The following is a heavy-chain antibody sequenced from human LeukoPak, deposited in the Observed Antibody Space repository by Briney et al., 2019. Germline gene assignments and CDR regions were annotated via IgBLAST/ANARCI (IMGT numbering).Heavy chain of an antibody. CDR3: AKSHSYGHYYFDY. Sequence: GGSLRLSCAASGFTFSSYGMHWVRQAPGKGLEWVAVISYDGSNKYYADSVKGRFTISRDNSKNTLYLQMNSLRAEDTAVYYCAKSHSYGHYYFDYWGQGTLVTVSS. V-gene: IGHV3-30*18. J-gene: IGHJ4*02. D-gene: IGHD5-18*01. CDR1: GFTFSSYG. CDR2: ISYDGSNK.